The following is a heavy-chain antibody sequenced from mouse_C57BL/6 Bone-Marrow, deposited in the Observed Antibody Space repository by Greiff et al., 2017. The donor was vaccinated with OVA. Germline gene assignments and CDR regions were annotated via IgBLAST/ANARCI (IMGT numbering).Heavy chain of an antibody. CDR2: IDPSDSET. CDR1: GYTFTSYW. V-gene: IGHV1-52*01. J-gene: IGHJ3*01. CDR3: ARRASYYLAWFAY. Sequence: VQLQQPGAELVRPGSSVKLSCKASGYTFTSYWMHWVKQRPIQGLEWIGNIDPSDSETHYNQKFKDKATLTIDKSSSTAYMQLSRLTSEDSAVYYCARRASYYLAWFAYWGQGTLVTVSA. D-gene: IGHD2-12*01.